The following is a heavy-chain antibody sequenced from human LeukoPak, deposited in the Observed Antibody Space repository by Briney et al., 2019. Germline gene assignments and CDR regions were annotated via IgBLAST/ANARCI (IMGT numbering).Heavy chain of an antibody. Sequence: SETLSLTCTVSGGSISSSSYYWGWIRQPPGKGLEWIGSIYYSGSTYYNPSLKSRVTISVDTSKNQFSLKLSSVTAADTAVYYCARDYYDSSGYLPLYFDYWGQGTLVTVSS. D-gene: IGHD3-22*01. CDR3: ARDYYDSSGYLPLYFDY. CDR2: IYYSGST. CDR1: GGSISSSSYY. J-gene: IGHJ4*02. V-gene: IGHV4-39*02.